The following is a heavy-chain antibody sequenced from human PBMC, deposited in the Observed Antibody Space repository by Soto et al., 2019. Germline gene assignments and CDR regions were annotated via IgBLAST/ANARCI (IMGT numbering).Heavy chain of an antibody. Sequence: EALKISCKGSGYSFTSYWIGLVRQTTGKGLEWMVIIYPGDSDTRYSPSCRGQVTISDDKSIITAYLQWSSLKASDTALYYCARRSILSNWFDPWGQGTLVTVSS. CDR1: GYSFTSYW. V-gene: IGHV5-51*01. D-gene: IGHD6-6*01. CDR2: IYPGDSDT. CDR3: ARRSILSNWFDP. J-gene: IGHJ5*02.